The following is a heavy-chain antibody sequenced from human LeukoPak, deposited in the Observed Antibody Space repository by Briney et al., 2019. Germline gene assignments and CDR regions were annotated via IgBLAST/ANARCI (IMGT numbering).Heavy chain of an antibody. D-gene: IGHD5-12*01. Sequence: GGSLRLSCAASGFTFSSYAMHWVRQAPGKGLEYVSAISSNGGSTYYANSVKGRFTISRDNSKNTLYLQMGSPRAEDMAVYYCARVSAPSSGYGLYYYYYMDVWGKGTAVTVSS. CDR1: GFTFSSYA. CDR2: ISSNGGST. V-gene: IGHV3-64*01. CDR3: ARVSAPSSGYGLYYYYYMDV. J-gene: IGHJ6*03.